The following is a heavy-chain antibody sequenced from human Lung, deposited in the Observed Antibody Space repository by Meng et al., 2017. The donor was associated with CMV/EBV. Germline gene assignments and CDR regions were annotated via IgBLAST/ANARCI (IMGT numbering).Heavy chain of an antibody. J-gene: IGHJ4*02. CDR3: ARGELLWDY. Sequence: QVQLQVSGPGLVKPSQALSLTCTFSGASISSGEYFWSWIRQPPGKGLEWIGYMDYRGSTFYNPSLKSRVTISVDTSKNQFSLKLSSVTAADTAVYFCARGELLWDYWGQGTLVTVSS. CDR2: MDYRGST. V-gene: IGHV4-30-4*01. CDR1: GASISSGEYF. D-gene: IGHD2-2*01.